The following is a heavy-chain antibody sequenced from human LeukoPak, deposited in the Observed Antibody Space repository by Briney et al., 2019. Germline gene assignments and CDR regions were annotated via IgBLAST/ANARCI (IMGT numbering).Heavy chain of an antibody. CDR1: GYSFTGYF. J-gene: IGHJ3*01. Sequence: GASAKVSCKASGYSFTGYFIHWVRQAPGQGLEWMGWINPNSGDTNYAQRFQGGVTMTRDTSISTAYLELSRLRSDDTALYYCARDPGEGGNAFDLWGQGTMVTISS. V-gene: IGHV1-2*02. CDR2: INPNSGDT. CDR3: ARDPGEGGNAFDL. D-gene: IGHD3-16*01.